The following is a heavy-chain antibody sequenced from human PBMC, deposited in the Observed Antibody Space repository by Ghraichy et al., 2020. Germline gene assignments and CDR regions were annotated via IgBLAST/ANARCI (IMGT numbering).Heavy chain of an antibody. J-gene: IGHJ4*02. CDR3: ARDFGTGYALD. Sequence: ETLSLTCATSGFTFSTYSIHWVRQAPGKGLVWVSNVNTDGSTTDYADSVKGRFTISRDNAKSAAYLQMNSLRAEDTGVYYCARDFGTGYALDWGQGTLVTVSS. CDR2: VNTDGSTT. V-gene: IGHV3-74*01. D-gene: IGHD2-2*01. CDR1: GFTFSTYS.